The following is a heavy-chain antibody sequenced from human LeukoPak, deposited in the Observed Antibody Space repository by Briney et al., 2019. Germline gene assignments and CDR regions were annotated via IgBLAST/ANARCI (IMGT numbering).Heavy chain of an antibody. V-gene: IGHV4-34*01. J-gene: IGHJ6*03. D-gene: IGHD1-26*01. CDR3: AITKWELPYYYYYMDV. CDR1: GGSFSGYY. Sequence: PSETLSLTCAVYGGSFSGYYWSWIRQPPGKGLEWLGEINHSGSTNYNPSLKSRVTISVDTSKNQFSLKLSSVTAADTAVYYCAITKWELPYYYYYMDVWGKGTTVTVSS. CDR2: INHSGST.